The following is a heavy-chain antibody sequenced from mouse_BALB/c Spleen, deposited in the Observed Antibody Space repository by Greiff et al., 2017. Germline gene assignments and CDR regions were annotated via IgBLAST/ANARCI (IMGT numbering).Heavy chain of an antibody. CDR1: GDSITSGY. Sequence: EVQLQQSGPSLVKPSQTLSLTCSVTGDSITSGYWNWIRQFPGNKLEYMGYISYSGSTYYNPSLKSRISITRDTSKNQYNLQLNSVTTEDTATYYGARADYYDSRGGWFAYWGQGTLVTVSA. J-gene: IGHJ3*01. V-gene: IGHV3-8*02. CDR3: ARADYYDSRGGWFAY. D-gene: IGHD1-1*01. CDR2: ISYSGST.